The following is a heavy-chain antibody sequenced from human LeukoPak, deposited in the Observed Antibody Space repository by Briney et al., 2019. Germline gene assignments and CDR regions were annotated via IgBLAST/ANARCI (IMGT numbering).Heavy chain of an antibody. CDR2: ISTDGSIT. CDR1: GFTFSSSW. V-gene: IGHV3-74*03. D-gene: IGHD1-7*01. CDR3: ARELSGTTSYYFDY. J-gene: IGHJ4*02. Sequence: GGSLRLSCAASGFTFSSSWMHWVRQVPGKGLVWVSRISTDGSITTYADSVKGRFTISRDNAKNSLYLQMNSLRVEDTAVYYCARELSGTTSYYFDYWGQGTLVTVSS.